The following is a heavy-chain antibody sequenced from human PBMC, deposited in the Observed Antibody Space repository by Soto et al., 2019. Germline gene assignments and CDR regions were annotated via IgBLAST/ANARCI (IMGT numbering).Heavy chain of an antibody. CDR1: GGSISSYY. CDR2: IYYSGST. D-gene: IGHD5-18*01. V-gene: IGHV4-59*01. CDR3: ARSAWGYSYGFWFDP. Sequence: PSATLSLTCTVSGGSISSYYWSWIRQPPGKGLEWIGYIYYSGSTNYNPSLKSRVTISVDTSKNQFSLKLSSVTAADTAVYYCARSAWGYSYGFWFDPWGQGTLVTVSS. J-gene: IGHJ5*02.